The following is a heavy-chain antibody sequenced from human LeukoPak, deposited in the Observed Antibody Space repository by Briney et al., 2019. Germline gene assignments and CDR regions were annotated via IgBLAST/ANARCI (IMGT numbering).Heavy chain of an antibody. D-gene: IGHD6-6*01. CDR1: GGSISTSHH. Sequence: SETLSLTCTVSGGSISTSHHWGWIRQPPGKGLEWIGSIYYSGTTYYKPSLRSRVTISIDTSKNQFSLRLTSVPAADTAMYYCARESSSSPDYWGQGTLVTVSS. J-gene: IGHJ4*02. V-gene: IGHV4-39*07. CDR3: ARESSSSPDY. CDR2: IYYSGTT.